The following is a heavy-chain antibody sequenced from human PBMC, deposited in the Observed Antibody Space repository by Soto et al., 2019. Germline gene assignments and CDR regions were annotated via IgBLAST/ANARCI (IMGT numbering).Heavy chain of an antibody. Sequence: QITLKESGPTLVKPTQTLTLTCTFSGFSFSDGAVGVGWFRQSPGKAPEWLAIYYWDDDEWHNPSLRTRLTISYEAARSQVVLSMVDMDPQDTATYFGARGRRRESCWVGDCYYVDFWGQGLLVAASP. CDR3: ARGRRRESCWVGDCYYVDF. V-gene: IGHV2-5*02. CDR1: GFSFSDGAVG. CDR2: YYWDDDE. D-gene: IGHD3-10*02. J-gene: IGHJ4*02.